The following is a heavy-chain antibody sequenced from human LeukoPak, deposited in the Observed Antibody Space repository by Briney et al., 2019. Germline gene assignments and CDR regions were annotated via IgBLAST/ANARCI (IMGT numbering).Heavy chain of an antibody. Sequence: ASVKVSCKASGGTFSSYAISWVRQAPGQGLEWMGRIIPIFGTANYAQKFQGRVTITTDESTSTAYTELSSLRSEDTAVYYCAIYGEAGIVVVPAAHFDYWGQGTLVTVSS. CDR2: IIPIFGTA. J-gene: IGHJ4*02. CDR3: AIYGEAGIVVVPAAHFDY. D-gene: IGHD2-2*01. V-gene: IGHV1-69*05. CDR1: GGTFSSYA.